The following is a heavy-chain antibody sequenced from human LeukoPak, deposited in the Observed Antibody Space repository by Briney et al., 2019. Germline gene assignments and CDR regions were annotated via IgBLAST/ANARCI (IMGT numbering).Heavy chain of an antibody. CDR3: ARGVSQVRGMWFDP. CDR2: MHTSGST. CDR1: SDSLSSGSYY. D-gene: IGHD3-10*01. V-gene: IGHV4-61*02. J-gene: IGHJ5*02. Sequence: SETLSLTCPVSSDSLSSGSYYWRWLRQPAGTERDWLGRMHTSGSTDYNPSLRSRVTISPDTSKNHFSLQLSSVTAADTAVYYCARGVSQVRGMWFDPWGQGTLVTVSS.